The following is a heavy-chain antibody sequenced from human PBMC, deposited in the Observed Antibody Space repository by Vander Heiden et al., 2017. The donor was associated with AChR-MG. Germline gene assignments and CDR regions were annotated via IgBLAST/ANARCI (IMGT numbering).Heavy chain of an antibody. V-gene: IGHV4-39*01. Sequence: QLQLQESGPGLVKPSETLSLTCPVSGGSISSSSYYWGWIRQPPGKGLEWIGSIYYSGSTYYNSSLKSRVTISVDTSKNQFSLKLSSVTAADTAVYYCARTYYYDSSGYYYGGDSVDWFDPWGQGTLVTVPS. CDR3: ARTYYYDSSGYYYGGDSVDWFDP. J-gene: IGHJ5*02. CDR2: IYYSGST. CDR1: GGSISSSSYY. D-gene: IGHD3-22*01.